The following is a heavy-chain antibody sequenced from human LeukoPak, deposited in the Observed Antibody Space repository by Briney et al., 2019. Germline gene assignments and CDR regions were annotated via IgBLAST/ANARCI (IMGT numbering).Heavy chain of an antibody. V-gene: IGHV3-30*04. Sequence: PEGSLRLSCAASGFTFSSYAMHWVRQAPGKGLEWVAVISYDGSNKYYADSVKGRFTISRDNSKNTLYLQMNSLRAEDTAVYYCARDRCSSTSCLPDYWGQGTLVTVSS. CDR2: ISYDGSNK. CDR1: GFTFSSYA. CDR3: ARDRCSSTSCLPDY. J-gene: IGHJ4*02. D-gene: IGHD2-2*01.